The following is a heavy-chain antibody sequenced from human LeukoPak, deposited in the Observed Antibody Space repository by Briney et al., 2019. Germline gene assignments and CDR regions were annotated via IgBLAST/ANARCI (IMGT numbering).Heavy chain of an antibody. CDR1: GFTFSSYA. Sequence: PGGSLRLSCAASGFTFSSYAMSWVRQAPGKGLEWVSAISGSGGSTYYADSVKGRFTISRDNSKSTLYLQMNSLRAEDTAVYYCAKAFQWLEYYYYGMDVWGQGTTVTVSS. CDR3: AKAFQWLEYYYYGMDV. D-gene: IGHD6-19*01. V-gene: IGHV3-23*01. CDR2: ISGSGGST. J-gene: IGHJ6*02.